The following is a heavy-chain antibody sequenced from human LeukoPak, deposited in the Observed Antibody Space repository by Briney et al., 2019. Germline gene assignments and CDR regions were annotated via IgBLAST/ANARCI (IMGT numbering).Heavy chain of an antibody. V-gene: IGHV3-23*01. D-gene: IGHD6-19*01. CDR3: AKRARYNSARATDSDS. CDR2: IRDSGAYG. CDR1: GFTFSNYA. Sequence: PGGSLRLSCAASGFTFSNYAMGWVRQAPGKGLEWVSTIRDSGAYGFYADSVKGRFTISRDNSNNLVYLQMNNLRAEDTAEYYCAKRARYNSARATDSDSWGQGTQVTVSS. J-gene: IGHJ4*02.